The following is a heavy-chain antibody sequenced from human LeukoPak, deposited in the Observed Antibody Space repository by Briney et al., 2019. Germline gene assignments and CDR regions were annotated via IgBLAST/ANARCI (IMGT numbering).Heavy chain of an antibody. J-gene: IGHJ6*03. V-gene: IGHV1-2*02. D-gene: IGHD5-24*01. CDR3: ASGIRDGYNGDYYYMDV. Sequence: WASVKVSCKASGYTFTGYYMHWVRQAPGQGLEWMGWINPNSGGTNYAQKFQGRVTMTRDTSISTAYMELSRLRSDDTAVYYCASGIRDGYNGDYYYMDVWGKGTTVTISS. CDR1: GYTFTGYY. CDR2: INPNSGGT.